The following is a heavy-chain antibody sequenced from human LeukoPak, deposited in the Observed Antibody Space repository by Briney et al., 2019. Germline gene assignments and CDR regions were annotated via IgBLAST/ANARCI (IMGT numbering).Heavy chain of an antibody. V-gene: IGHV3-74*01. CDR1: GXTFSSYW. CDR3: ACSRTFDY. CDR2: INSDGSST. J-gene: IGHJ4*02. Sequence: GGSXRLSCXXSGXTFSSYWMXWVRQAPGKGLGWVSRINSDGSSTIYADSVKGRFTISRDNAKKTLYLQMNSLRAEDTAVYYCACSRTFDYWGQGTLVTVSS. D-gene: IGHD3-10*02.